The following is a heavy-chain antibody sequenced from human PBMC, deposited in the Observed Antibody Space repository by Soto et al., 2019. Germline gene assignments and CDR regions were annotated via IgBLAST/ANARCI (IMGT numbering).Heavy chain of an antibody. J-gene: IGHJ4*02. Sequence: QVPLVQSGAEVKKPGASVKVSCKASGYTFITYGVSWVRQAPGQGLDWLGWISTYNGNTRYAERLQGRVTMTTDTTTNTAYMELRKLRSDDTAVYYCARGPTDYYDNSANYFLDYWGQGTLVTVSS. CDR1: GYTFITYG. V-gene: IGHV1-18*01. D-gene: IGHD3-22*01. CDR2: ISTYNGNT. CDR3: ARGPTDYYDNSANYFLDY.